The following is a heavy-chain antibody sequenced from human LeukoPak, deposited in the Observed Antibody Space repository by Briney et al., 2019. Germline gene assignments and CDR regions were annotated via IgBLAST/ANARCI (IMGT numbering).Heavy chain of an antibody. J-gene: IGHJ4*02. Sequence: SETLSLTCTVSGGSISSYYWGWIRQPPGKGLEWIGSIYHSGSTYYNPSLKSRVTISVDTSKNQFSLKLSSVTAADTAVYYCARDSGPYDSSGYSTGYWGQGTLVTVSS. CDR2: IYHSGST. D-gene: IGHD3-22*01. CDR1: GGSISSYY. V-gene: IGHV4-38-2*02. CDR3: ARDSGPYDSSGYSTGY.